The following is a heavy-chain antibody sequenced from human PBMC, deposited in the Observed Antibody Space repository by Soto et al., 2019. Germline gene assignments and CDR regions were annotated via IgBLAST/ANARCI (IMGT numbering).Heavy chain of an antibody. CDR3: ARDKHPGSSKALGPYPFDV. V-gene: IGHV3-7*01. CDR2: AKQDGGPK. J-gene: IGHJ3*01. CDR1: GFTFNNYW. D-gene: IGHD6-6*01. Sequence: PGGSLRLSCAVSGFTFNNYWMNWVRQAPGKGLEWVASAKQDGGPKYYVDSVEGRFTISWDNAKNSLYLHMNSLRVEDTAVFYCARDKHPGSSKALGPYPFDVWGQGTMVTVSS.